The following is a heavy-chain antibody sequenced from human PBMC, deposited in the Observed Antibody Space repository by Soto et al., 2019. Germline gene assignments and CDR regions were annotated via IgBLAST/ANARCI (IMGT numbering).Heavy chain of an antibody. CDR2: ISSSSSTI. Sequence: EVQVVESGGGLVQPGGSLRLSCAASGFTFSSNRMNWVRQAPGKGLEWISYISSSSSTIYADSVKGRFTISRDNAKNSLYQQMNSLRDEDTAVYYCARVIWSGHLTSDLWGQGTLVTVSS. J-gene: IGHJ5*02. CDR1: GFTFSSNR. CDR3: ARVIWSGHLTSDL. V-gene: IGHV3-48*02. D-gene: IGHD3-3*01.